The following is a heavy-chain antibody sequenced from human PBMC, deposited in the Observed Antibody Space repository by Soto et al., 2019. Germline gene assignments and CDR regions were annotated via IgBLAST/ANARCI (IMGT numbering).Heavy chain of an antibody. CDR1: GFSLTTSGVA. CDR2: IYWDDDK. V-gene: IGHV2-5*02. J-gene: IGHJ6*03. Sequence: QITLNESGPALVTPTQTLTLTCTFSGFSLTTSGVAVGWIRQPPGKALEWLALIYWDDDKRYSPSLRSRLAVAKDPSKNQVVLTMTNMDPEDTATYYCAHSRKSSYYYYYIDVWGTGTTVTVSS. CDR3: AHSRKSSYYYYYIDV.